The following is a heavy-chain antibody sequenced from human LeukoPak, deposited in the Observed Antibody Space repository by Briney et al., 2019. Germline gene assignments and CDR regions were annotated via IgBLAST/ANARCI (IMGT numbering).Heavy chain of an antibody. CDR1: GGSISSYY. CDR3: VRGTGMAPRHY. CDR2: IYYSGST. D-gene: IGHD5-18*01. J-gene: IGHJ4*02. Sequence: SETLSLTCTVSGGSISSYYWSWIRQPPGKGLEWIGHIYYSGSTNYNPSLKSRVTISADTSKNQFSLKLSSVTAADTAVYYCVRGTGMAPRHYWGQGTLVTVSS. V-gene: IGHV4-59*01.